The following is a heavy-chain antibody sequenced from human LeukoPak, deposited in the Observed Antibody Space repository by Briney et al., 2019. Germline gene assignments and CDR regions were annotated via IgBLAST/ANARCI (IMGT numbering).Heavy chain of an antibody. Sequence: RASVKVCCKASGYTFTGYFIHWVRQAPGQGLEWMGWVNPDSGGTHYAQNFQGRVTMTRETSITTAFMELSSLTSDDTAMYYCARTMSYHWRIDYWGQGTLVTVSS. J-gene: IGHJ4*02. CDR2: VNPDSGGT. CDR3: ARTMSYHWRIDY. CDR1: GYTFTGYF. V-gene: IGHV1-2*02. D-gene: IGHD3-16*02.